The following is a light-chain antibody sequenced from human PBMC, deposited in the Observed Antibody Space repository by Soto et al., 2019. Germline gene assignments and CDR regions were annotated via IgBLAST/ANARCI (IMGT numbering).Light chain of an antibody. Sequence: DIQMTQSPSTLSASVGDRVTITCRASQSISTWLVWYQQKPGKAPKLLIYKASNLESGVPSRFSGSGSGTEFTLTISSLQPDDFATYYCQQYNSYPLSFAGRTKVEIK. CDR2: KAS. V-gene: IGKV1-5*03. CDR3: QQYNSYPLS. J-gene: IGKJ4*01. CDR1: QSISTW.